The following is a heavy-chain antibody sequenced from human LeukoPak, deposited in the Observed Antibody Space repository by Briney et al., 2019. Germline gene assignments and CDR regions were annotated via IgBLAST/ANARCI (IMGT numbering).Heavy chain of an antibody. CDR3: ARDSGTRRGGFDY. CDR2: IYHSGST. V-gene: IGHV4-38-2*02. D-gene: IGHD1-26*01. J-gene: IGHJ4*02. CDR1: GYSISSGYY. Sequence: SETLSLTCTVSGYSISSGYYWGWIRQPPGKGLEWIGSIYHSGSTYYNPSLKSRVTISVDTSKNQFSLKLSSVTAADTAVYYCARDSGTRRGGFDYWGQGTLVTVSS.